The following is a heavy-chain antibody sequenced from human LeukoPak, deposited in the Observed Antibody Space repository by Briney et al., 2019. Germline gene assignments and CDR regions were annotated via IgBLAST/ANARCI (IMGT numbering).Heavy chain of an antibody. Sequence: SETLSLTRAVYGGSFSGYYWSWIRQPPGKGLEWIGEINHSGSTNYNPSLKSRVTISVDTSKNQFSLKLSSVTAADTAVYYCARADCDFWSGYYPAGYWGQGTLVTVSS. V-gene: IGHV4-34*01. D-gene: IGHD3-3*01. J-gene: IGHJ4*02. CDR2: INHSGST. CDR3: ARADCDFWSGYYPAGY. CDR1: GGSFSGYY.